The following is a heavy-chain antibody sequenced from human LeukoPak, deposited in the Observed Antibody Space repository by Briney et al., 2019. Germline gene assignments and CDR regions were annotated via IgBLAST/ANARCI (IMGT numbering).Heavy chain of an antibody. CDR1: GGSVSSGSYY. V-gene: IGHV4-61*01. D-gene: IGHD3-16*02. CDR2: IYYSGST. Sequence: PSETLSLTCTVSGGSVSSGSYYWSWIRQPPGKGLGWIGYIYYSGSTNYNPSLKSRVTISVDTSKNQFSLKLSSVTAADTAVYYCARGGYHSYYFDYWGQGTLVTVSS. J-gene: IGHJ4*02. CDR3: ARGGYHSYYFDY.